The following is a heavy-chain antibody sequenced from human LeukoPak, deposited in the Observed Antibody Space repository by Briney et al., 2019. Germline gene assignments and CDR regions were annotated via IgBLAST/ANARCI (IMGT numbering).Heavy chain of an antibody. J-gene: IGHJ3*02. CDR1: GFIFSTYS. D-gene: IGHD6-19*01. V-gene: IGHV3-21*01. CDR2: IGTSSTYI. CDR3: ARSREQWLTDAFDI. Sequence: GGSLRLSCAASGFIFSTYSMNWVRQAPGKGLEWVSSIGTSSTYIYYADSVKGRFTISRDNAKNSLYLQMNSLRAEDTAVYYCARSREQWLTDAFDIWGQGTMVTVSS.